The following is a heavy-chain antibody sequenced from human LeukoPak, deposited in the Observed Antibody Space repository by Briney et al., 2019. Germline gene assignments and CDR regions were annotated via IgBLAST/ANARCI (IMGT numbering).Heavy chain of an antibody. J-gene: IGHJ3*02. D-gene: IGHD2-15*01. CDR1: GGSFSGYY. CDR3: AREWTTRGAFDI. Sequence: SETLSLTCAVYGGSFSGYYWSWIRQPPGKGLEWIGEINHSGSTNYNPSLKSRVTISVDTSKNQFSMKLSSVTAADAAVYFCAREWTTRGAFDIWGQGTMVTVSS. CDR2: INHSGST. V-gene: IGHV4-34*01.